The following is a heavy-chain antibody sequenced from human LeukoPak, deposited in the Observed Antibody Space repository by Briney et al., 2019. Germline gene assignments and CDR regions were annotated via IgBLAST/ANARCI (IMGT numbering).Heavy chain of an antibody. CDR1: GGSISSYY. CDR2: IYYSGST. J-gene: IGHJ5*02. V-gene: IGHV4-59*01. CDR3: ARDGGQWLAKGNWFDP. D-gene: IGHD6-19*01. Sequence: PSETLSLTCTVSGGSISSYYWSWIRQPPGKGLEWIGYIYYSGSTNYNPSLKSRVTISVDTSKNQFSLKLSSVTAADTAVHYCARDGGQWLAKGNWFDPWGQGTLVTVSS.